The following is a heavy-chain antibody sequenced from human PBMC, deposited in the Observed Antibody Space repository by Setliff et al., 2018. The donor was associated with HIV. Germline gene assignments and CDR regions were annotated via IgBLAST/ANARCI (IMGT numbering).Heavy chain of an antibody. CDR2: LYSSGRT. CDR1: GASVSSGTYS. V-gene: IGHV4-39*01. CDR3: AASYGSSWFGPFDY. Sequence: ETLSLTCSVSGASVSSGTYSWGWIRQPPGKGLEWIGSLYSSGRTFFKSSLRSRVTISVDTSRNQFSLRLDSSTAADTAIYFCAASYGSSWFGPFDYWGQGTLVTVSS. D-gene: IGHD6-13*01. J-gene: IGHJ4*02.